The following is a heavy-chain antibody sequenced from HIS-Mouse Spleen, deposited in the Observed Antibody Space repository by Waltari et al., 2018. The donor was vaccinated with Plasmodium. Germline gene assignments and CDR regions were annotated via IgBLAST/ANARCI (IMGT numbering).Heavy chain of an antibody. D-gene: IGHD3-10*01. V-gene: IGHV4-30-4*01. Sequence: QVQLQESGPGLVKPSQSLSLPCTVHGGSISRCDYYLSWIRQPPGKGLAWIGYIYYSGSTYYNPSLKSRVTISVDTSKNQFSLKLSSVTAADTAVYYCARDTGISAFDYWGQGTLVTVSS. CDR1: GGSISRCDYY. CDR3: ARDTGISAFDY. CDR2: IYYSGST. J-gene: IGHJ4*02.